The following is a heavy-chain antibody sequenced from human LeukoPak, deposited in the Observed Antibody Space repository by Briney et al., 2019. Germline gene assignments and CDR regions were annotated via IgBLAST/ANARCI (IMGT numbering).Heavy chain of an antibody. Sequence: SETLSLTCTVSGGSISSGGYYWSWIRQHPGKGLEWIGYIYYSGSTYYNPSLKSRVTISVDTSKNQFSLKLSSVTAADTAVYYCARGYGARFDYWGQGTLVTVSS. CDR2: IYYSGST. J-gene: IGHJ4*02. V-gene: IGHV4-31*03. CDR1: GGSISSGGYY. CDR3: ARGYGARFDY. D-gene: IGHD4-17*01.